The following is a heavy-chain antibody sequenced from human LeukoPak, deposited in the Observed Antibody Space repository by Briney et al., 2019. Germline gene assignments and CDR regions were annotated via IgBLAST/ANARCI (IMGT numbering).Heavy chain of an antibody. J-gene: IGHJ6*03. Sequence: GGSLRLSCAASGFTFSSFDMHWVRQPTGQGLEWVSTIGTASDTYYPGSVEGRFTLSRDNAKNSLYLQMDSLTAGDTAVYYCARGPPRGKYYYMDVWGKGTTITVSS. CDR2: IGTASDT. CDR3: ARGPPRGKYYYMDV. D-gene: IGHD1-1*01. CDR1: GFTFSSFD. V-gene: IGHV3-13*01.